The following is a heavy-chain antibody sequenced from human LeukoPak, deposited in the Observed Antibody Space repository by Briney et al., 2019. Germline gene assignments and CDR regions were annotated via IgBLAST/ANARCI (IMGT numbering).Heavy chain of an antibody. CDR2: IYYSGST. V-gene: IGHV4-59*01. Sequence: SETLSLTCTVAGGPIRNYYWSWIRQPPGKGLEWIGYIYYSGSTVYNPSLKSRVTISIDTSKNQFSLKVNSVTAADTAMYYCARENDRYGRIDYWGQGTQVTVSS. CDR1: GGPIRNYY. D-gene: IGHD5-18*01. J-gene: IGHJ4*02. CDR3: ARENDRYGRIDY.